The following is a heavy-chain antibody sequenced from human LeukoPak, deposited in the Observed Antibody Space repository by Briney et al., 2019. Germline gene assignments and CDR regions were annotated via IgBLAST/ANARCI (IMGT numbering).Heavy chain of an antibody. Sequence: SETLSLTCTVSGGSISSYYWSWIRQPAGKGLEWIGRIYTSGSTNYNPSLKSRVTMSVDTSKNQFSLKLSSVTAADTAVYYCARGSPRVGHRSQRAFDIWGQGTMVTVSS. V-gene: IGHV4-4*07. D-gene: IGHD1-26*01. J-gene: IGHJ3*02. CDR1: GGSISSYY. CDR2: IYTSGST. CDR3: ARGSPRVGHRSQRAFDI.